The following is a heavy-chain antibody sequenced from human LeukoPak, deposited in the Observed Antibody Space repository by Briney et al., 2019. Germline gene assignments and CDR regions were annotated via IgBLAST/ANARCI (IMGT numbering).Heavy chain of an antibody. CDR3: AREGDAYYYDSSGPYYFDC. V-gene: IGHV4-4*07. D-gene: IGHD3-22*01. CDR1: GGSISSYY. CDR2: IYTSGST. Sequence: SETLSLTCTVSGGSISSYYWSWIRQPAGKGLEWIGRIYTSGSTNYNPSLKSRVTMSVDTSKNQFSLKLSSVTAADTAVYYCAREGDAYYYDSSGPYYFDCWGQGTLVTVFS. J-gene: IGHJ4*02.